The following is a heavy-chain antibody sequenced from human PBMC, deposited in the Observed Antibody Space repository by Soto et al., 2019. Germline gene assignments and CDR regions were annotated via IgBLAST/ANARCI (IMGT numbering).Heavy chain of an antibody. CDR3: AHHSSGWSNGDY. J-gene: IGHJ4*02. CDR2: IYWDDDK. V-gene: IGHV2-5*02. Sequence: ITLKESGPTLVKPTQTLTQTCTFSGFSLSTSGVGVGWIRQPPGKALEWLALIYWDDDKRYSPSLKSRLTITKDTSKNQVVLTMTNMDPVDTATYYCAHHSSGWSNGDYWGQGTLVTVSS. D-gene: IGHD6-19*01. CDR1: GFSLSTSGVG.